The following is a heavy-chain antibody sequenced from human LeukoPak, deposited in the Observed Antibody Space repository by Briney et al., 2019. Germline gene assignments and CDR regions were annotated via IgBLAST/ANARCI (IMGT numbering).Heavy chain of an antibody. Sequence: PGGSLRLSCTGSGFTFNTYAMHWVRQAPGKGLQWVAVMSYDGRNKYYADSVQGRSTISRDNSKNTLYLQMNSLRLEDTAVYYCARDSWGLTGVFDYWGQGTLVTVSS. CDR1: GFTFNTYA. V-gene: IGHV3-30*04. CDR2: MSYDGRNK. D-gene: IGHD7-27*01. J-gene: IGHJ4*02. CDR3: ARDSWGLTGVFDY.